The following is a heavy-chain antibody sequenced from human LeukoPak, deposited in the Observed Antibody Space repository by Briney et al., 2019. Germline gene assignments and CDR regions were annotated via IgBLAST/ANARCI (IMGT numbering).Heavy chain of an antibody. Sequence: GGSLRLSCAASGFTFSSYAMNWVRQPPGKGLEGVSAISGNGGTTYYADSVKGRFTISRDNSKNTLYLQMNSPRAEATAVYYCAKALGAAYCWGSLDPWGQGTLVTVSS. V-gene: IGHV3-23*01. CDR2: ISGNGGTT. D-gene: IGHD2-21*01. CDR3: AKALGAAYCWGSLDP. J-gene: IGHJ5*02. CDR1: GFTFSSYA.